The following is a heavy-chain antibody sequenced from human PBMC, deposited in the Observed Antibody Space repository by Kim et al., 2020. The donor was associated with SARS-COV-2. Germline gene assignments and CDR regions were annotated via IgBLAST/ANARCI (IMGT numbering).Heavy chain of an antibody. CDR2: IYPGDSDT. D-gene: IGHD3-9*01. V-gene: IGHV5-51*01. J-gene: IGHJ3*02. CDR1: GYSFTSYW. CDR3: ASGNYDILTGFGEDDAFDI. Sequence: GESLKISCKGSGYSFTSYWIGWVRQMPGKGLEWMGIIYPGDSDTRYSPSFQGQVTISADKSISTAYLQWSSLKASDTAMYYCASGNYDILTGFGEDDAFDIGGQGTMVTVSS.